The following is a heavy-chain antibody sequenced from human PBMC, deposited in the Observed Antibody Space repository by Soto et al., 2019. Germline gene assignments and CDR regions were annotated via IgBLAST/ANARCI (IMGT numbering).Heavy chain of an antibody. J-gene: IGHJ3*02. D-gene: IGHD2-15*01. CDR1: VGTFSSYA. CDR3: AMGEPGLVVVAAYDAFDI. Sequence: QVQLVQSGAEVKKPGSSVKVSCKASVGTFSSYAISWVRQAPGQGLEWMGGIIPIFGTANYAQKFQGRVTITADKSTSTAYMELSSLRSEDTAVYYCAMGEPGLVVVAAYDAFDIWGPGTMVTVSS. V-gene: IGHV1-69*06. CDR2: IIPIFGTA.